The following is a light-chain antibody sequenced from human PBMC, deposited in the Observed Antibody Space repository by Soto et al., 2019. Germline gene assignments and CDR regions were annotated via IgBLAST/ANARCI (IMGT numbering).Light chain of an antibody. CDR3: SSYTSSTTRGVV. CDR1: SSDVGRYNF. Sequence: QSALTQPASVSGSPGQSITISCTGTSSDVGRYNFVSWYQQHPGKAPKLMIYDVSNRPSGVSNRFSGSKSGSTASLTISGLQAEDEADYYCSSYTSSTTRGVVFGGGTKLTVL. V-gene: IGLV2-14*03. CDR2: DVS. J-gene: IGLJ2*01.